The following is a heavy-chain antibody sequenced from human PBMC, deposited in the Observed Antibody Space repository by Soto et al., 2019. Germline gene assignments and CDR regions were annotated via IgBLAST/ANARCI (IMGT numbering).Heavy chain of an antibody. CDR3: ARDVGWGTMVREYYYYYYGMDV. V-gene: IGHV1-2*02. D-gene: IGHD3-10*01. CDR1: GYTFTGYY. Sequence: ASVKVSCKASGYTFTGYYMHWVRQAPGQGLEWMGWINPNSGGTNYAQKFQGRVTMTRDTSISTAYMELSRLRSDDTAVYYCARDVGWGTMVREYYYYYYGMDVWGQGTTVTVSS. CDR2: INPNSGGT. J-gene: IGHJ6*02.